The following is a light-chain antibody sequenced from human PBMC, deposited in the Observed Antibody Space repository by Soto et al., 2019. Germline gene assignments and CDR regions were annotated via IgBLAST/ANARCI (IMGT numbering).Light chain of an antibody. CDR1: ALPKQY. Sequence: SYELTQPPSVSVSPGQTARITCSGDALPKQYAYWYQQKPGQAPVLVIYKDRERPSGIPERFSGSSSGTTVTLTISGVQAEDEADYYCQSADSSNTYKVFGGGTQLTVL. CDR2: KDR. CDR3: QSADSSNTYKV. J-gene: IGLJ2*01. V-gene: IGLV3-25*03.